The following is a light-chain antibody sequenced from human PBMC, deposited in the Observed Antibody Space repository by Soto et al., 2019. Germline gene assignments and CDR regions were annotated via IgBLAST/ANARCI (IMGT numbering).Light chain of an antibody. CDR1: SSDVGGYNY. CDR3: SSYAGSNNLI. V-gene: IGLV2-14*01. Sequence: QSVLTQPASVSGSPGQSITISCTGTSSDVGGYNYVSWYQQHPGKAPKLMIYEVSNRPSGVSNRFSGSKSGNTASLTVSGLQAEDEADYSCSSYAGSNNLIFGGGTKLTVL. J-gene: IGLJ2*01. CDR2: EVS.